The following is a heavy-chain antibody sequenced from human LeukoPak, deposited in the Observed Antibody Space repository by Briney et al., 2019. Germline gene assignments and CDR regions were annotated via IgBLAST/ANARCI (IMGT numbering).Heavy chain of an antibody. D-gene: IGHD3-9*01. V-gene: IGHV3-11*01. CDR2: ISSSGSTI. J-gene: IGHJ4*02. CDR3: ARAALRYFDWTPFDY. Sequence: GGSLRLSCAASGFTFSDYYMSWIRQAPGKGLEWVSYISSSGSTIYYADSVKGRFTISRDNAKNSLYLQMNSLRAEDTAVYYCARAALRYFDWTPFDYWGQGTLVTVSS. CDR1: GFTFSDYY.